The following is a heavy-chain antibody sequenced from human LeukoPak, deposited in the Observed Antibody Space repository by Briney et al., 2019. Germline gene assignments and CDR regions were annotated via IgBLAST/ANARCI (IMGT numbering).Heavy chain of an antibody. Sequence: SETLSPTCTVSGGSISSYYWSWIRQPPGKGLEWIGYIYYSGSTNYNPSLKSRVTISVATSKNQFSLHLSSVTAADTAVCYCARSAFLVTAPGLYYFDYWGQGTLVAVSS. CDR1: GGSISSYY. J-gene: IGHJ4*02. V-gene: IGHV4-59*12. CDR2: IYYSGST. CDR3: ARSAFLVTAPGLYYFDY. D-gene: IGHD6-13*01.